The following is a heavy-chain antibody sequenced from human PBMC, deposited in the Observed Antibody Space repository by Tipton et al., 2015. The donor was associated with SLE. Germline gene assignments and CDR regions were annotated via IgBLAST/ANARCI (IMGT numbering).Heavy chain of an antibody. CDR3: ARGYRQLSLGYYYYYMDV. D-gene: IGHD5-18*01. CDR1: GASISSDNW. V-gene: IGHV4-4*02. CDR2: IHHSGRT. Sequence: TLSLTCVVSGASISSDNWWSWVRQSPGKGLEWIGEIHHSGRTNFNPSLTSRVNILLDKSKNQISVRLTSVTAADTAVYYCARGYRQLSLGYYYYYMDVWGKGTTVTVSS. J-gene: IGHJ6*03.